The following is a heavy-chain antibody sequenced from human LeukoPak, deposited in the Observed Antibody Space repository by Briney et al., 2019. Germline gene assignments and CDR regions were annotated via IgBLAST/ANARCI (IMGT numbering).Heavy chain of an antibody. Sequence: GESLQISCKGSGYSFTSYWIGWVRQMPGKGLEWMGIIYPGDSDTRYSPSFQGQVTISADRSISTAYLQWSSLKASDTAIVYCARYSPEGPFDYWGQGTLVTVSS. D-gene: IGHD2-15*01. J-gene: IGHJ4*02. CDR1: GYSFTSYW. CDR3: ARYSPEGPFDY. V-gene: IGHV5-51*01. CDR2: IYPGDSDT.